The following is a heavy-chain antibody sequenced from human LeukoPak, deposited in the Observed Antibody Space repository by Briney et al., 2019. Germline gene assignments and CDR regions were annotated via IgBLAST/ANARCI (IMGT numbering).Heavy chain of an antibody. D-gene: IGHD6-6*01. V-gene: IGHV4-59*11. Sequence: SETLSLTCTVSGGSISSHYWSWIRQPPGKGLEWIGYIYYSGSTNYNPSLKSRVTISVDTPKNQFSLKLSSVTAADTAVYYCARLEYSSSSRINWFDPWGQGTLVTVSS. CDR1: GGSISSHY. J-gene: IGHJ5*02. CDR2: IYYSGST. CDR3: ARLEYSSSSRINWFDP.